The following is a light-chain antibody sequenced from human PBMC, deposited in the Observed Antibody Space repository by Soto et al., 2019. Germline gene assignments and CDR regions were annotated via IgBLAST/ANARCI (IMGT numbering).Light chain of an antibody. V-gene: IGKV3-11*01. J-gene: IGKJ1*01. CDR1: QSVSSY. Sequence: EIVLTQSPASLSLSPGERATLSCRASQSVSSYLAWYQQKPGQAPRLLIYDASNMATGIPARFSGSGSGTDFTLTISSLEPEDFAVYYCQQRSKSPRTFGQGTKVEIK. CDR2: DAS. CDR3: QQRSKSPRT.